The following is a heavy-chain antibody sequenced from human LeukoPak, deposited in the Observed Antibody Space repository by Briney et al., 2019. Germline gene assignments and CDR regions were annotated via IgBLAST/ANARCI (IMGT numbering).Heavy chain of an antibody. V-gene: IGHV4-59*12. CDR3: ARVWGIAARPLDY. D-gene: IGHD6-6*01. Sequence: SETLSLTCTVSGGSISSYYWSWIRQPPGKGLEWIGYIHYSGSTYYNPSLKSRVTISVDTSKNQFSLKLSSVTAADTAVYYCARVWGIAARPLDYWGQGTLVTVSS. CDR1: GGSISSYY. J-gene: IGHJ4*02. CDR2: IHYSGST.